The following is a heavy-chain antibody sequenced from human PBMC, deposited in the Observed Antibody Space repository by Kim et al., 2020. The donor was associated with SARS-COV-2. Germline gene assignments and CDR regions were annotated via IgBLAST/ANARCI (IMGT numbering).Heavy chain of an antibody. Sequence: SETLSLTCAVSGGSISSTNHYWGWLRQPPGKGLEYIGSIYYSGSGSGTTYYNPSLQSRVSISVDTSKNLFSLTVNSVTAADTAVYFCGVLWFTWGQGTLVTVSS. CDR3: GVLWFT. V-gene: IGHV4-39*02. CDR1: GGSISSTNHY. J-gene: IGHJ5*02. CDR2: IYYSGSGSGTT. D-gene: IGHD2-21*01.